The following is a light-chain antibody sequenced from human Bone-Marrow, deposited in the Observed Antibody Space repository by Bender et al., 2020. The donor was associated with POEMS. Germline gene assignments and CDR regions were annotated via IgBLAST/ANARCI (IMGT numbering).Light chain of an antibody. CDR1: SNDVAVNKY. CDR2: EVT. V-gene: IGLV2-14*01. Sequence: QSALTQFASVSGSPGQSITISCAGTSNDVAVNKYVSWYQQHPGKAPKLMIYEVTIRPSGVSDRFSGSKSGNTASLTISGLQPEDESTYYCASYTSSNTLIFGGGTTVTVL. J-gene: IGLJ2*01. CDR3: ASYTSSNTLI.